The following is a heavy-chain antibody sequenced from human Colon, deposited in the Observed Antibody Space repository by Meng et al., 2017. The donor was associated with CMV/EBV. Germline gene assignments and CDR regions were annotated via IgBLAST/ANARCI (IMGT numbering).Heavy chain of an antibody. Sequence: GGSLRLSCAASGFGVSGNYMSWVRQAPGKGLEWVANIKGDGTEEYYVDSVKGRFTISRDNAKNSLYLQMNSLRVEDTALYYCRTGHYDRAWGHGTLVTVSS. J-gene: IGHJ5*01. CDR1: GFGVSGNY. V-gene: IGHV3-7*01. D-gene: IGHD3-16*01. CDR2: IKGDGTEE. CDR3: RTGHYDRA.